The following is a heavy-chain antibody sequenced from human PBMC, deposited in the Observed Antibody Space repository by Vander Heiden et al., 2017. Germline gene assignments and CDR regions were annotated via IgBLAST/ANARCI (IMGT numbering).Heavy chain of an antibody. Sequence: QVQLVESGGGVVQPGRSLRLPGAASGFTFSSYGMHWVRQFPGKGLEWVAVITFDGTSKYHADSVEGRFTISRDNSKNTLYLQMNSLRIEDTAVYYCANSQGYYYGMDVWGQGTTVTVSS. J-gene: IGHJ6*02. V-gene: IGHV3-30*18. CDR3: ANSQGYYYGMDV. CDR1: GFTFSSYG. CDR2: ITFDGTSK.